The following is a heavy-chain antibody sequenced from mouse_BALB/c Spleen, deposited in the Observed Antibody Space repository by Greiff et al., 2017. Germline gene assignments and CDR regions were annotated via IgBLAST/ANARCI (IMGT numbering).Heavy chain of an antibody. CDR1: GFTFTDYY. V-gene: IGHV7-3*02. J-gene: IGHJ3*01. CDR3: ARDSGFAY. Sequence: LVESGGGLVQPGGSLRLSCATSGFTFTDYYMSWVRQPPGKALEWLGFIRNKANGYTTEYSASVKGRFTISRDNSQSILYLQMNTLRAEDSATYYCARDSGFAYWGQGTLVTVSA. CDR2: IRNKANGYTT.